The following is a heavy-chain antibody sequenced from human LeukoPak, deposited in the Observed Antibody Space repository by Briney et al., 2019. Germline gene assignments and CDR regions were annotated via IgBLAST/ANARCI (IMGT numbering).Heavy chain of an antibody. CDR2: INWNSDSI. CDR3: ARVGEQLVGDAFDI. J-gene: IGHJ3*02. V-gene: IGHV3-9*01. Sequence: GRSLRLSCAVSGFTFDDYAMHWVRQVPGKGLEWVSGINWNSDSIGYADSVKGRFTTSRDNAKNTLYLQMNSLRAEDTAVYYCARVGEQLVGDAFDIWGQGTMVTVSS. CDR1: GFTFDDYA. D-gene: IGHD6-6*01.